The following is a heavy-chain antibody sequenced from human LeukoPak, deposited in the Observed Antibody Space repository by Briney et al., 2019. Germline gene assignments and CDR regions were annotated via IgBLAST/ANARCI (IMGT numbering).Heavy chain of an antibody. CDR2: IKCDGSLV. CDR1: GLTFSTYW. J-gene: IGHJ2*01. Sequence: GGSLRLSCTASGLTFSTYWVHWVRHAPGKGLVWVSQIKCDGSLVSYADSVKGRFTISRDNAKNTVYLQMNSVGTEDAAVYYCVTGHYDSRMYFDLWGRGALVTVSS. D-gene: IGHD3-22*01. CDR3: VTGHYDSRMYFDL. V-gene: IGHV3-74*01.